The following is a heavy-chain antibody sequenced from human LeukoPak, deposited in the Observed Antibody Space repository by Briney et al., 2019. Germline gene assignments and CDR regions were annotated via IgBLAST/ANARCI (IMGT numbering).Heavy chain of an antibody. V-gene: IGHV3-23*01. CDR3: AKGDDGDWSAFDF. CDR1: GFTFSRYA. CDR2: MSGNGGTA. D-gene: IGHD4-17*01. Sequence: GGSLRLSCAASGFTFSRYAMSWVRQAPGQGLAWVAVMSGNGGTALYAGSVRGRFTISRDNSKNTLSLEMNSLRAEDTALYFCAKGDDGDWSAFDFWGQGTMVTVSS. J-gene: IGHJ3*01.